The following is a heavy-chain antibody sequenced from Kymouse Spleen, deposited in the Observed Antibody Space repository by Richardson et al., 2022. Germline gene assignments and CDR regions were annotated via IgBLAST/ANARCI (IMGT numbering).Heavy chain of an antibody. CDR3: AKAIAAADAFDI. J-gene: IGHJ3*02. D-gene: IGHD6-13*01. CDR2: ISWNSGSI. Sequence: EVQLVESGGGLVQPGRSLRLSCAASGFTFDDYAMHWVRQAPGKGLEWVSGISWNSGSIGYADSVKGRFTISRDNAKNSLYLQMNSLRAEDTALYYCAKAIAAADAFDIWGQGTMVTVSS. CDR1: GFTFDDYA. V-gene: IGHV3-9*01.